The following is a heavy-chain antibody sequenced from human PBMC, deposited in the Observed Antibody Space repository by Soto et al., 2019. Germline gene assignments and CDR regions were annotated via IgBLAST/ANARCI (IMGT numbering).Heavy chain of an antibody. CDR1: GASITSNNW. D-gene: IGHD3-10*01. Sequence: PSETLSLTCVVSGASITSNNWWSWVSQPPGKGLEWVGEVYRSGSTNYNPSLKSRVPMSVDKATNQFSLKVTSVSVEDTAVYFCAKDVSCHPYYSDHWGQGTLVTVSS. CDR3: AKDVSCHPYYSDH. J-gene: IGHJ4*02. CDR2: VYRSGST. V-gene: IGHV4-4*02.